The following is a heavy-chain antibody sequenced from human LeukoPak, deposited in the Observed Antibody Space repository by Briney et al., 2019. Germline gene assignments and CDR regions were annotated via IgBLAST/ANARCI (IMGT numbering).Heavy chain of an antibody. CDR3: ARGLISGVVSTRGYYYYGMDV. CDR1: GGSFSGYY. V-gene: IGHV4-34*01. Sequence: KPSETLSLTCAVYGGSFSGYYWSWIRQPPGKGLEWIGEINHSGSTNYNSSLKSRVTISVDTSKNQFSLKLSSVTAADTAVYYCARGLISGVVSTRGYYYYGMDVWGQGTTVTVSS. D-gene: IGHD3-3*01. J-gene: IGHJ6*02. CDR2: INHSGST.